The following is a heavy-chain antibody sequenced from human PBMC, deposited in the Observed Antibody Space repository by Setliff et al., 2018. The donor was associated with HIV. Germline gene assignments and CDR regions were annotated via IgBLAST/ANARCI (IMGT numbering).Heavy chain of an antibody. V-gene: IGHV3-21*01. CDR3: VSSGSGSYINWFGP. J-gene: IGHJ5*02. Sequence: GGSLRLSCTASGFTFRSFSMNWVRQAPGKGLEWVSAISGSGRGTYYADSVKGRFTISRDNAENSLYLQMNNLRVEDTAVYYCVSSGSGSYINWFGPWGQGTLVTVSS. CDR2: ISGSGRGT. CDR1: GFTFRSFS. D-gene: IGHD3-10*01.